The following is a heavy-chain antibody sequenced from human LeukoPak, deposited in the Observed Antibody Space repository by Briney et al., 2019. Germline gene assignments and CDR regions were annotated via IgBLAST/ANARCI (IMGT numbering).Heavy chain of an antibody. CDR2: TYYRSKWYN. V-gene: IGHV6-1*01. CDR1: GDSVSSNSAA. D-gene: IGHD3-22*01. J-gene: IGHJ6*03. Sequence: SQTLSLTCAISGDSVSSNSAAWNWIRQSPSRGLEWLGRTYYRSKWYNDYAVSVKSRITINPDTSKNQFSLQLNSVTPEDTAVYYCARSRSFLNDRDYYYMDVWGKGTTVTVSS. CDR3: ARSRSFLNDRDYYYMDV.